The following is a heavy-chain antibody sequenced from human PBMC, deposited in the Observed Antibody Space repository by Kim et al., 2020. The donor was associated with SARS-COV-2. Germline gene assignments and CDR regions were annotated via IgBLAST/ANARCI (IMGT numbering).Heavy chain of an antibody. J-gene: IGHJ4*02. D-gene: IGHD6-13*01. CDR3: ASYPRKLAAAEYYFDY. CDR1: GGSISSSNW. Sequence: SETLSLTCAVSGGSISSSNWWSWVRQPPGKGLEWIGEIYHSGSTNYNPSLKSRVTISVDNSKNQFSLKLSSVTAADTAVYYCASYPRKLAAAEYYFDYWGQGTLVTVSS. V-gene: IGHV4-4*02. CDR2: IYHSGST.